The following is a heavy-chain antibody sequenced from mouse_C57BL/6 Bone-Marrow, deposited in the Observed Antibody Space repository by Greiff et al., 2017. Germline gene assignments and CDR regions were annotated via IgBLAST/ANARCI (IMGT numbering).Heavy chain of an antibody. Sequence: VKLQQSGAELVRPGTSVKVSCKASGYAFTNYLIEWVKQRPGQGLEWIGVINPGSGGTNYNEKFQGKATLTADKSSSTAYMQLSSLTSEDSAVXFCAGGYYGSSSYDYAMDYWGQGTSVTVSA. J-gene: IGHJ4*01. CDR3: AGGYYGSSSYDYAMDY. V-gene: IGHV1-54*01. D-gene: IGHD1-1*01. CDR1: GYAFTNYL. CDR2: INPGSGGT.